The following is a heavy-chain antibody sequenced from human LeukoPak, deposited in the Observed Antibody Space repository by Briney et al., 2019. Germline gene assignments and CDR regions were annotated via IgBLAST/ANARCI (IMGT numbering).Heavy chain of an antibody. CDR2: INGGNGNT. J-gene: IGHJ4*02. D-gene: IGHD2-2*02. CDR1: GYTFSNFA. V-gene: IGHV1-3*01. CDR3: ARGGVPATAIPQFDY. Sequence: ASVKVSCKASGYTFSNFALFWVRQAPGQRLEWMGWINGGNGNTKYSEKFQGRVTITRDTSANTVYMELSSLRSDDTAVYYCARGGVPATAIPQFDYWGQGTLVTVSS.